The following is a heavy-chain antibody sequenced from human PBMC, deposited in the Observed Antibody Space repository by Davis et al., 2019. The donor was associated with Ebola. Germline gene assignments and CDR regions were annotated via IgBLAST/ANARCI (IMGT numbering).Heavy chain of an antibody. CDR1: GGSISSDH. D-gene: IGHD3-22*01. CDR3: ARESYYYDSSGYYRGAFDI. J-gene: IGHJ3*02. Sequence: MPSETLSLTCTVSGGSISSDHWSWIRQPPGKGLEWIGYIYYSGTTNYNPSLKSRVFIAKDTSKNQFTLNLRSVTAADTAVYYCARESYYYDSSGYYRGAFDIWGQGTMVTVSS. V-gene: IGHV4-59*01. CDR2: IYYSGTT.